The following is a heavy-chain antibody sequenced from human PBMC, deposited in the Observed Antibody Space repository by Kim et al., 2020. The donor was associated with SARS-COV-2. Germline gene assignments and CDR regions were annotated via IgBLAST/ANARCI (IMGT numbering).Heavy chain of an antibody. V-gene: IGHV3-33*01. CDR3: AREGQGAYLDY. Sequence: GGSLRLSCAASGFTFSSYGMRWVRQAPGKGLEWVAVIWYDGSSKYYADSVKGRFTISRDNSKNTLYLQMNSLRAEDTALYYCAREGQGAYLDYWGQGTLVTVSS. CDR1: GFTFSSYG. J-gene: IGHJ4*02. CDR2: IWYDGSSK.